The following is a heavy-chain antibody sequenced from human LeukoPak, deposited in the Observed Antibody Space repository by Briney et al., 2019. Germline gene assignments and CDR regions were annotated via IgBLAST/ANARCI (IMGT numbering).Heavy chain of an antibody. Sequence: PEGSLRLSCAVSGLIFRSYWMSWVRQAPGKGLEWVANINQDGSEKYFVDSVKGRFTISRDNAKNSLHLQMNTLRAEDTAVYYCARERDGRFFDYWGQGTLVTVSS. CDR1: GLIFRSYW. V-gene: IGHV3-7*01. CDR2: INQDGSEK. D-gene: IGHD5-24*01. CDR3: ARERDGRFFDY. J-gene: IGHJ4*02.